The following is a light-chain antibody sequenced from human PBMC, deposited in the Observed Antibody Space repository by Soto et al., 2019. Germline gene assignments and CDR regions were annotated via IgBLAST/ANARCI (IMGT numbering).Light chain of an antibody. J-gene: IGKJ1*01. Sequence: EIVLTQSPATLSVSPWERATLSCRASQSVSSNLAWYQQKPGQAPRLLLYGASSRATGIPDRFSGSGSGTDFTLTISRLEPEDFAVYYCQQYGSSPPGRTFGQGTKVDIK. V-gene: IGKV3-20*01. CDR2: GAS. CDR3: QQYGSSPPGRT. CDR1: QSVSSN.